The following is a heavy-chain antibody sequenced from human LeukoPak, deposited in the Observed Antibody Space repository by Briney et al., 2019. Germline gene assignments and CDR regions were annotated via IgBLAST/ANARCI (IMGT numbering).Heavy chain of an antibody. V-gene: IGHV4-39*01. CDR3: AREVASSVHY. Sequence: SETLSLTCTVSGGSTSDSSYHWGWIRQPPGKGLEWIGSIYYSGTTYYRPSLKSRVTISVDTPKNQFSLKLTSVTAADTAVYYCAREVASSVHYWGQGTLVTVSS. CDR1: GGSTSDSSYH. CDR2: IYYSGTT. J-gene: IGHJ4*02. D-gene: IGHD3-10*01.